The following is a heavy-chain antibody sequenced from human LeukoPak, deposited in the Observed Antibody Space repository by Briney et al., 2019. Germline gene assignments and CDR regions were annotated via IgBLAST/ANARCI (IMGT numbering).Heavy chain of an antibody. Sequence: ASVMVSCKASGYTFTDFYIHWVRQSPGQGLEWMGRINPNSGGTNYAQKFQGRVTMTRDTSISTAYMELSRLTSDDSALYYCARGTQWLVGNYWGQGTLVTVSS. CDR3: ARGTQWLVGNY. CDR2: INPNSGGT. D-gene: IGHD6-19*01. CDR1: GYTFTDFY. J-gene: IGHJ4*02. V-gene: IGHV1-2*06.